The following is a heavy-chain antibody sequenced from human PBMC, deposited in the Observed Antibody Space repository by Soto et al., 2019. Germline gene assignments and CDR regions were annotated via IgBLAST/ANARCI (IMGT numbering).Heavy chain of an antibody. CDR3: ARDRGPSSGYYPYWFDP. D-gene: IGHD3-22*01. V-gene: IGHV1-18*01. Sequence: ASVKVSCKASGYTFTSSGFSWVRQAPGQGLEWMAWIGAYNGETHYAQKFQGRVTITADESTSTAYMELSSLRSEDTAVYYCARDRGPSSGYYPYWFDPWGQGTLVTVSS. CDR1: GYTFTSSG. J-gene: IGHJ5*02. CDR2: IGAYNGET.